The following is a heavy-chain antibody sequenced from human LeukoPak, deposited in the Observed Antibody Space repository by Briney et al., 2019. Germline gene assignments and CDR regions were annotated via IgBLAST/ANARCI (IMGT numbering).Heavy chain of an antibody. Sequence: GGSLRLSCAASGFTVSSNFMAWVRQAPGKGLEWVSVIYGGGSTFYADSVKGRSTISRDNSQNTMYLQMNGLRAEDTAVYYCAREVTLLWFGESSPFDYWGQGTLVTVSS. CDR3: AREVTLLWFGESSPFDY. V-gene: IGHV3-66*01. CDR1: GFTVSSNF. D-gene: IGHD3-10*01. J-gene: IGHJ4*02. CDR2: IYGGGST.